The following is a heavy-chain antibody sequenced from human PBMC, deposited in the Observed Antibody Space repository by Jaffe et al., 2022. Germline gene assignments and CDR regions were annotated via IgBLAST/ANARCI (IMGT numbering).Heavy chain of an antibody. CDR1: GFTFSSYA. D-gene: IGHD3-16*01. Sequence: EVQLLESGGGLVQPGGSLRLSCAASGFTFSSYAMSWVRQAPGKGLEWVSAISGSGGSTYYADSVKGRFTISRDNSKNTLYLQMNSLRAEDTAVYYCAKDRYDDYIWGSRFDYWGQGTLVTVSS. J-gene: IGHJ4*02. CDR3: AKDRYDDYIWGSRFDY. CDR2: ISGSGGST. V-gene: IGHV3-23*01.